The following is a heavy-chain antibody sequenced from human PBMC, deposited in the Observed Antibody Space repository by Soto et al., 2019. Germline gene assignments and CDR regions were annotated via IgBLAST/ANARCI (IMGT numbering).Heavy chain of an antibody. J-gene: IGHJ4*02. CDR2: LSFDGKVK. V-gene: IGHV3-30*04. Sequence: QVRLVESGGGVVQPGGSLRLSCAASGFTLRTYPMHWLRQTPGKGLEWLTVLSFDGKVKHYADSVGGRFTISRDISENTLYLQMNSLRGEDTAVYYCARDPLRGGPDYFDHWGQGTLVTVSS. D-gene: IGHD3-3*01. CDR3: ARDPLRGGPDYFDH. CDR1: GFTLRTYP.